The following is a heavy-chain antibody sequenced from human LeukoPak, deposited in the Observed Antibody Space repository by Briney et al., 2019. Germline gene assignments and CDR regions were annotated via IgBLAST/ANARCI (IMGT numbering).Heavy chain of an antibody. CDR3: ARDPPYSDSSGYYYDY. J-gene: IGHJ4*02. Sequence: GGSLRLSCAASGFTFSTYSMNWVPQAPGKGLEWVSSISGSSIYIYYADSVKGRFTISRDNAKNSLYLQMNSLRAEDTAVYYCARDPPYSDSSGYYYDYWGQGTLVTVSS. V-gene: IGHV3-21*01. CDR1: GFTFSTYS. CDR2: ISGSSIYI. D-gene: IGHD3-22*01.